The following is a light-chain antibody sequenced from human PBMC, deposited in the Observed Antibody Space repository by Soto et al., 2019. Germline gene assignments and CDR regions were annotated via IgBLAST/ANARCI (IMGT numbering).Light chain of an antibody. CDR3: SSYTRSSTLV. J-gene: IGLJ2*01. CDR2: EVS. CDR1: SRDVGGYNY. Sequence: QSVLTQPASVSGSPGQSITISCTGTSRDVGGYNYVSWYQQHPGKAPKLMIYEVSNRPSGVSSRFSGSKSGNTASLTISGLQAEDEADYYCSSYTRSSTLVFGGGTQLTVL. V-gene: IGLV2-14*01.